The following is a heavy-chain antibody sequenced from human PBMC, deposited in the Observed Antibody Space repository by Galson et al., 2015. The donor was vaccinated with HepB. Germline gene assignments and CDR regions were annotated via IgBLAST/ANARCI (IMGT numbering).Heavy chain of an antibody. CDR1: GYTFTSYG. V-gene: IGHV1-18*04. CDR3: ARDHSSGWYGAY. Sequence: QSGAEVKKPGASVKVSCKAYGYTFTSYGISWVRQAPGQGLEWMGWISAYNRNTNYAQKLQGRVTMTTDTSTSTVYMELRSLRSDDTAVYYCARDHSSGWYGAYWGQGTLVTVSS. D-gene: IGHD6-19*01. CDR2: ISAYNRNT. J-gene: IGHJ4*02.